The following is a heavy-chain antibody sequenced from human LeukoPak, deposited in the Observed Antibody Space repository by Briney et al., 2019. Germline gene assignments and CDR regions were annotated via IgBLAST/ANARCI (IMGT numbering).Heavy chain of an antibody. D-gene: IGHD6-19*01. CDR1: GGSISSGGYY. J-gene: IGHJ4*02. V-gene: IGHV4-30-2*01. CDR3: ARATLRPSGPFDY. CDR2: IYHSGST. Sequence: SETLSLTCTVSGGSISSGGYYWSWIRQPPGKGLEWIGYIYHSGSTYYNPSLKSRVTISVDRSKNQFSLKLSSVTAADTAVYYCARATLRPSGPFDYWGQGTLVTVSS.